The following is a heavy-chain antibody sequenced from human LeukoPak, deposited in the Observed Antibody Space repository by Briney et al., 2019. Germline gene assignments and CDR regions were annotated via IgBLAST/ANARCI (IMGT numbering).Heavy chain of an antibody. CDR1: GGSLSSYY. Sequence: PSETLSLTCTVSGGSLSSYYWSWIRQPAGKGLEWIGRIYTSGSTKYNSSLKSRVTISVDTSKNQVSSKLSSVTAADTAVYYCEGGFVDTAMGDAFDIWGQGTMVTVSS. J-gene: IGHJ3*02. V-gene: IGHV4-4*07. D-gene: IGHD5-18*01. CDR2: IYTSGST. CDR3: EGGFVDTAMGDAFDI.